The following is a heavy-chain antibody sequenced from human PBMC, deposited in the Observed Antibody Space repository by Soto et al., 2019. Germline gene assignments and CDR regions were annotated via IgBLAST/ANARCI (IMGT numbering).Heavy chain of an antibody. J-gene: IGHJ5*02. CDR3: AKGKGSGSYYPPIFTWFDP. CDR2: ISGSGGST. CDR1: GFTFSSYA. D-gene: IGHD3-10*01. Sequence: GGSLRLSCAASGFTFSSYAMSWVRQAPGKGLEWVSAISGSGGSTYYADSVKGRFTTSRDNSKNTLYLQMNSLRAEDTAVYYCAKGKGSGSYYPPIFTWFDPWGQGTLVTVSS. V-gene: IGHV3-23*01.